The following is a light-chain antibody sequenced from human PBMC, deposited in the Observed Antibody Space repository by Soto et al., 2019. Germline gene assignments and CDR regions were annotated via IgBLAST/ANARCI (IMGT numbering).Light chain of an antibody. CDR2: GAS. CDR1: QSVSSNY. Sequence: VLTQYPGALSLTPGERATLSCRASQSVSSNYLAWFQQKPGQAPRLLIYGASNRATGIPARFSGSGSGSDFTLTISRLEPEDFAVYYCQQYGSSPITFGQGTRLEIK. J-gene: IGKJ5*01. V-gene: IGKV3-20*01. CDR3: QQYGSSPIT.